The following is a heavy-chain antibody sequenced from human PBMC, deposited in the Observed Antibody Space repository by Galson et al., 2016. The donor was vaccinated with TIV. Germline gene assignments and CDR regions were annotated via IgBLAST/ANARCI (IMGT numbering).Heavy chain of an antibody. Sequence: SVKVSCKASGYMFTAYFIHWVRQAPGQGLEWMGRINPNSVATDYAQKFQGRVTMTRDTSISTAYMDLSRLTYDDTAVYYCARSYYYDSSAYYFDYWGQGTLVTVSS. CDR1: GYMFTAYF. D-gene: IGHD3-22*01. CDR2: INPNSVAT. CDR3: ARSYYYDSSAYYFDY. J-gene: IGHJ4*02. V-gene: IGHV1-2*06.